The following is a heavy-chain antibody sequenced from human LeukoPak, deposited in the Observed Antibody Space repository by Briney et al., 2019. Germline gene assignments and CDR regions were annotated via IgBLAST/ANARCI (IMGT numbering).Heavy chain of an antibody. CDR1: GFTFSSYG. CDR3: ANDYGDY. V-gene: IGHV3-30*18. D-gene: IGHD4-17*01. Sequence: GPLRLSCAASGFTFSSYGMHWVRQAPGKGLEWVAVISYDGSNKYYADSVKGRFTISRDNSKNTLYLQMNSLRAEDTAVYYCANDYGDYWGQGTLVTVSS. CDR2: ISYDGSNK. J-gene: IGHJ4*02.